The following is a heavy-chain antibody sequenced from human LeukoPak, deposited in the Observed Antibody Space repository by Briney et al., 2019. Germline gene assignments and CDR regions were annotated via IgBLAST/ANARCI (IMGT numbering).Heavy chain of an antibody. D-gene: IGHD1-26*01. CDR2: ISSNGGST. CDR1: GFTFSSYA. J-gene: IGHJ4*02. CDR3: ARGPGAIDY. Sequence: GGSLRLSCAASGFTFSSYAMHWVRQAPGKGLEYVSAISSNGGSTYYANSVKGRFTISRDNSKNTLYLQMGSLRAEDMAVYYCARGPGAIDYWGQGTLVTVSS. V-gene: IGHV3-64*01.